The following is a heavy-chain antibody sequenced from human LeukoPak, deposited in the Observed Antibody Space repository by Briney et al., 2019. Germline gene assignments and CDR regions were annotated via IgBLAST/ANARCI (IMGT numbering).Heavy chain of an antibody. CDR3: ASSPGGTGAFDI. D-gene: IGHD1-1*01. V-gene: IGHV4-59*01. CDR2: IYNSGST. J-gene: IGHJ3*02. CDR1: GGSISGYY. Sequence: PSETLSLTCTVSGGSISGYYWTWIRQPPGKGLEWIGYIYNSGSTNDSPSLKSRVNISVDTSKNQFSLKLSSVTAADAAVYYCASSPGGTGAFDIWGQGTMVTVSS.